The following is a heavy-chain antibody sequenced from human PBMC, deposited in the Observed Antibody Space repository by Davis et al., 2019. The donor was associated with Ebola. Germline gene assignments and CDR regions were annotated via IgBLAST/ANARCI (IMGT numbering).Heavy chain of an antibody. CDR2: IIPILGIA. V-gene: IGHV1-69*02. Sequence: SVKVSCKASGYTFTSYYMHWVRQAPGQGLEWMGRIIPILGIANYAQKFQGRVTITADKSTSTAYMELSSLRSEDTAVYYCARTVVVVAATQYYYYYGMDVWGQGTTVTVSS. CDR3: ARTVVVVAATQYYYYYGMDV. J-gene: IGHJ6*02. D-gene: IGHD2-15*01. CDR1: GYTFTSYY.